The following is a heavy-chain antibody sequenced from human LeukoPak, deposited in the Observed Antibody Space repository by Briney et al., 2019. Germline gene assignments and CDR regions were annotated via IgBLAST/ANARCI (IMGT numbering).Heavy chain of an antibody. CDR3: ARRGYSGYEPFDY. CDR2: IYPGDSDT. V-gene: IGHV5-51*01. D-gene: IGHD5-12*01. CDR1: GYSFTSYW. Sequence: GESLQISCEGSGYSFTSYWIGWVRQMPGKGLEWMGIIYPGDSDTRYSPSFQGQVTISADKSISTAYLQWSSLKASDTAMYYCARRGYSGYEPFDYWGQGTLVTVSS. J-gene: IGHJ4*02.